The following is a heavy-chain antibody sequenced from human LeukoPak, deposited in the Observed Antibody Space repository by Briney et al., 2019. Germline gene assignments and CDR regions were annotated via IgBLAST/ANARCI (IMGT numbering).Heavy chain of an antibody. Sequence: GGSLRLSCAASGFTFSSYGMHWVRQAPGKGLEWVAVISYDGSNKYYADSVKGRFTISRDNSKNTLSLQMNNLRPEDTAVYYCARGGGSENQYAPWYFDYWGQGTLVTVSS. CDR1: GFTFSSYG. CDR3: ARGGGSENQYAPWYFDY. V-gene: IGHV3-30*03. D-gene: IGHD3-10*01. CDR2: ISYDGSNK. J-gene: IGHJ4*02.